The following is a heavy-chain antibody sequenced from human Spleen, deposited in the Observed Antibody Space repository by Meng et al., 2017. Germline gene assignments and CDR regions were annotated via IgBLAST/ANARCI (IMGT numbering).Heavy chain of an antibody. J-gene: IGHJ4*02. Sequence: SQTRSLTGAVYGGSFSGYYWSWIRQPPGKGLEWIGEINHSGSTNYNPSLESRATISVDTSQNNLSLKLSSVTAADSAVYYCARGPTTMAHDFDYWGQGTLVTVSS. V-gene: IGHV4-34*01. CDR2: INHSGST. D-gene: IGHD4-11*01. CDR3: ARGPTTMAHDFDY. CDR1: GGSFSGYY.